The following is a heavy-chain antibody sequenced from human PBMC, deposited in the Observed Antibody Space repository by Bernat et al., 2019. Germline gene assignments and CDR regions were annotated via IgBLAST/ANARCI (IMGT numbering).Heavy chain of an antibody. CDR3: TTVGGYCSGGSCYSRV. CDR1: GFTFSNAW. V-gene: IGHV3-15*01. CDR2: IKSKTDGGTT. J-gene: IGHJ3*01. Sequence: EVQLVESGGGLVKPGGSLRLSCAASGFTFSNAWMSWVRQAPGKGLEWVGRIKSKTDGGTTDYAAPVKGRFTISRDDSKNTLYPQMNSLKTEDTAVYYCTTVGGYCSGGSCYSRVWGQGTMVTVSS. D-gene: IGHD2-15*01.